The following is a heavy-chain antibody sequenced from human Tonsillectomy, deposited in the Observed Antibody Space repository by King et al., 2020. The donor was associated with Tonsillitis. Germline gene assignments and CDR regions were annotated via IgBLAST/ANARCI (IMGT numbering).Heavy chain of an antibody. CDR1: GGSFSGYY. CDR3: VRGRYSSSPYYHYYMDV. D-gene: IGHD6-6*01. CDR2: VNHSGST. Sequence: VQLPQWGAGLLKPSETLSLTCAVYGGSFSGYYWSWVRQTPEKGLEWIGEVNHSGSTNYNPSLKSRVTVSVDTSKKQFSLKLSSVTAADTALYYCVRGRYSSSPYYHYYMDVWGNGTTVTVSS. J-gene: IGHJ6*03. V-gene: IGHV4-34*01.